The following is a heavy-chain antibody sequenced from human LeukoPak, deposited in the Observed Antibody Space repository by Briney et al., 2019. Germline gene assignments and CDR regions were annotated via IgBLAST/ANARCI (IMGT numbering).Heavy chain of an antibody. D-gene: IGHD3-3*01. CDR1: GFTFSIYS. CDR2: IGSSSSYI. Sequence: GGSLRLSCAASGFTFSIYSMNWVRQAPGKGLEWVSSIGSSSSYIYYADSVKGRFTISRDNAQNSLYLQMSSLRAEDTAVYYCARYDFWSSRLNDHHYYYMDVWGKGTTVTVSS. V-gene: IGHV3-21*01. CDR3: ARYDFWSSRLNDHHYYYMDV. J-gene: IGHJ6*03.